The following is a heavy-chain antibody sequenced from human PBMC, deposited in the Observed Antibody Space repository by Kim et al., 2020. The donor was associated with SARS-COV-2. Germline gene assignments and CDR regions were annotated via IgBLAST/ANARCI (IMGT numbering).Heavy chain of an antibody. CDR3: AKDQTLGITAMIGY. Sequence: AGSVKSRFTISRDNAKNSLYLQMNSLRAEDTAFYFCAKDQTLGITAMIGYWGQGTLVTVSS. J-gene: IGHJ4*02. V-gene: IGHV3-9*01. D-gene: IGHD5-18*01.